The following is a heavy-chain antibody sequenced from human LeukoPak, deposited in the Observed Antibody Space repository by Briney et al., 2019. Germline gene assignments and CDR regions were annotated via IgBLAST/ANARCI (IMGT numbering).Heavy chain of an antibody. J-gene: IGHJ6*02. CDR2: INHSGST. V-gene: IGHV4-34*01. CDR3: ARGYGLYYYYGMDV. Sequence: SETLSLTCAVYGGSFSGYYWSWIRQPPGKGLEWIGEINHSGSTNYNPSLKSQVTISVDTSKNQFSLKLSSVTAADTAVYYCARGYGLYYYYGMDVWGQGTTVTVSS. CDR1: GGSFSGYY. D-gene: IGHD3-10*01.